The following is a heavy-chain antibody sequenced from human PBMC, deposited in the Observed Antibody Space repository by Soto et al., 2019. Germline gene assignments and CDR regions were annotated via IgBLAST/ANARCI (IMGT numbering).Heavy chain of an antibody. D-gene: IGHD3-3*01. Sequence: EVQLLESGGGLVQPGGSLRLSCAASGFTFSSYAMSWVRQAPGKGLEWVSAISGSGGSTYYADSVKGRFTIARDNSKNTLYLQMNSLRAEDTAVYYCAKDIDVWSGYHYGMDVWGQGTTVTVSS. CDR3: AKDIDVWSGYHYGMDV. CDR2: ISGSGGST. V-gene: IGHV3-23*01. CDR1: GFTFSSYA. J-gene: IGHJ6*02.